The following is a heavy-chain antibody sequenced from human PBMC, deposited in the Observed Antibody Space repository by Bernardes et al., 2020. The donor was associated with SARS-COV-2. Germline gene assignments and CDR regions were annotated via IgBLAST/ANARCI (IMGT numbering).Heavy chain of an antibody. D-gene: IGHD2-8*01. CDR2: IGASGGST. V-gene: IGHV3-23*01. CDR3: ARVDFTNLYYFDS. Sequence: GGSLRLSCAASGFTFSTYAMNWVRQAPGKGLEWVSAIGASGGSTYYADSVRGRFTVSRDNGKNSLYLQMNSLRAEDTAVYYCARVDFTNLYYFDSWGQGTLVTVSS. CDR1: GFTFSTYA. J-gene: IGHJ4*02.